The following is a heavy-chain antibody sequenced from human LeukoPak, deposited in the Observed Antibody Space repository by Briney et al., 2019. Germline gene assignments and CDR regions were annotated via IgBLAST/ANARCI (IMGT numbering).Heavy chain of an antibody. Sequence: GGSLRLSCAASGFTFSSYAMSWVRQAPGKGLEWVSAISGSGGSTYYADSVKGRFTISRDNSKNTLYLQMNSLRAEDTAVYYCAKDIIAAAGTRYYYYYYMDVWGKGTTVTVSS. V-gene: IGHV3-23*01. J-gene: IGHJ6*03. CDR3: AKDIIAAAGTRYYYYYYMDV. D-gene: IGHD6-13*01. CDR1: GFTFSSYA. CDR2: ISGSGGST.